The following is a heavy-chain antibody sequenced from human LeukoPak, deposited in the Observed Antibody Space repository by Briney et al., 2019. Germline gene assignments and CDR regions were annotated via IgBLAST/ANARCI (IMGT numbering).Heavy chain of an antibody. CDR1: GYTFNTHS. Sequence: ASVKISCKPSGYTFNTHSITWVRQAPGQGLEWMGWINTDTGTPTYAQGFTGRFVFSLDTSVSTAYLRINSLKTEDTAVYYRAREVLRFDFWGQGTLVAVSS. V-gene: IGHV7-4-1*02. D-gene: IGHD4-17*01. CDR3: AREVLRFDF. CDR2: INTDTGTP. J-gene: IGHJ4*02.